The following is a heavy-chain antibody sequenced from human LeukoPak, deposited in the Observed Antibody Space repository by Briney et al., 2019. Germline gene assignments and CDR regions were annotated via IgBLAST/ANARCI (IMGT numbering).Heavy chain of an antibody. J-gene: IGHJ4*02. D-gene: IGHD5-18*01. CDR2: IYHSGST. CDR3: ARGEGYSYGVSY. V-gene: IGHV4-38-2*01. CDR1: GYSISSGYY. Sequence: SETLSLTCAVSGYSISSGYYWGWIRQPPGKGLEWIGSIYHSGSTYYNPSLKSRVTISVDMSKNQFSLKLSSVTAADTAVYYCARGEGYSYGVSYWGQGTLVTVSS.